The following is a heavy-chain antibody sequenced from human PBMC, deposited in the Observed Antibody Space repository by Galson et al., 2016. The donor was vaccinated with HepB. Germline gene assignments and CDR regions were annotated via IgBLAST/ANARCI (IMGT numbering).Heavy chain of an antibody. CDR1: GFTFNEYA. J-gene: IGHJ4*02. CDR3: AKDIASGNNFGPSPDY. D-gene: IGHD1-1*01. V-gene: IGHV3-9*01. CDR2: ITCNSGHI. Sequence: SLRLSCAASGFTFNEYAMHWVRQAPGKGLEWVSGITCNSGHICYADSVRGRFTISRDNSKNSLYLQMNSLRAEDTAVYYCAKDIASGNNFGPSPDYWGQGTLVTVSS.